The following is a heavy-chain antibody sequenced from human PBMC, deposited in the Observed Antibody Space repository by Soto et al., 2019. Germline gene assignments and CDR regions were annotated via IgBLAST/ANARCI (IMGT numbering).Heavy chain of an antibody. V-gene: IGHV4-61*01. Sequence: QVQLQESGPGLVKPSETLSLTCTVSGGSVSSGSYYWSWIRQPPGKGLEWIGYIYDSGSTNYNPSLKSRVTISVDTSKNQFSLKLSSVTAADTAVYYCARDSRYCSGGSCYSGAHYGMDVWGQGTTVTVSS. J-gene: IGHJ6*02. CDR3: ARDSRYCSGGSCYSGAHYGMDV. CDR1: GGSVSSGSYY. D-gene: IGHD2-15*01. CDR2: IYDSGST.